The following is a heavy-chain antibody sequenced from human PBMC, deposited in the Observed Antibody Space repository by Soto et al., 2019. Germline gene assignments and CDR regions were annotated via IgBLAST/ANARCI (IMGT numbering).Heavy chain of an antibody. CDR2: INAGNGNT. J-gene: IGHJ3*02. CDR1: GYTFTSYA. Sequence: QVQLVQSGAEVKKPGASVKVSCKASGYTFTSYAMHWVRQAPGQRLAWMGWINAGNGNTKYSQKFQGRVTITRDTSASTAYMELSSLRSEDTAVYYCARDKGGYYDSSGYYYDARAFDIWGQGTMVTVSS. D-gene: IGHD3-22*01. V-gene: IGHV1-3*01. CDR3: ARDKGGYYDSSGYYYDARAFDI.